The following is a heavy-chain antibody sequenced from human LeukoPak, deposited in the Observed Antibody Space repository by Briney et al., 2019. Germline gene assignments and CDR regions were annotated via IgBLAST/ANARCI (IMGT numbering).Heavy chain of an antibody. V-gene: IGHV4-4*07. CDR1: GGSISSYY. D-gene: IGHD3-22*01. CDR2: IYTSGST. Sequence: PSETLSLTCTVSGGSISSYYWSWIRQPAGKGLEWIGRIYTSGSTNYNPSLKSRVTMSVDRSKNQFSLKLSSVTAADTAVYYCARDVLYYYDSSGYYYPFDYWGQGTLVTVSS. J-gene: IGHJ4*02. CDR3: ARDVLYYYDSSGYYYPFDY.